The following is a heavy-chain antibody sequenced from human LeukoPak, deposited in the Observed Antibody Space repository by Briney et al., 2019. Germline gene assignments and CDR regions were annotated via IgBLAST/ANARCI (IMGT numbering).Heavy chain of an antibody. D-gene: IGHD3-22*01. J-gene: IGHJ4*02. CDR1: GGTFSSYA. CDR3: ARDYYDSSGYYYYFDY. Sequence: SVKVSCKASGGTFSSYAISWVRQAPGQGLEWMGGIIPIFGTANYAQKFQGRVTITADKSTSTAYMELSSLRPEDTAVYYCARDYYDSSGYYYYFDYWGQGTLVTVSS. V-gene: IGHV1-69*06. CDR2: IIPIFGTA.